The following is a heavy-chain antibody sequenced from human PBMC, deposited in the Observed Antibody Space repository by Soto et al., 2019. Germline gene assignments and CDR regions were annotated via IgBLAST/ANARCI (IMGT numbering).Heavy chain of an antibody. Sequence: GESLKISCEASGYTFTNYWIGWVRQMPGTGLEWMGIIYPRDSDTVYNPSLESRVTISGDSSNNQFSLKLNSVTAADTAVYYCARHGGYYFDYWGQGAPVTVSS. J-gene: IGHJ4*02. D-gene: IGHD3-16*01. V-gene: IGHV5-51*01. CDR2: IYPRDSDT. CDR1: GYTFTNYW. CDR3: ARHGGYYFDY.